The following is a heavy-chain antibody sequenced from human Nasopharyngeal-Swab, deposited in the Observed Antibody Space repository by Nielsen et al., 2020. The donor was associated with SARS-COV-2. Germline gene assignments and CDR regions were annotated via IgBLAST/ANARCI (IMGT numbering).Heavy chain of an antibody. V-gene: IGHV4-34*01. D-gene: IGHD3-16*01. Sequence: SQTLSLTCAVYGGSLSGYYWSWIRQPPGKGLEWIGEINHSGSTNNNPSLKSRVTISVDTSKNKFSLKLSSVAAADTAVYYCASWVFDYWGQVTLVTVSS. CDR3: ASWVFDY. CDR2: INHSGST. J-gene: IGHJ4*02. CDR1: GGSLSGYY.